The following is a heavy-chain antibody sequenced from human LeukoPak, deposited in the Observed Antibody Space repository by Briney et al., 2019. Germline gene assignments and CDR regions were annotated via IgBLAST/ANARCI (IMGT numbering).Heavy chain of an antibody. CDR3: ARDWGYYSSSEYYYYGMDV. CDR1: GFTFSSYA. D-gene: IGHD6-13*01. V-gene: IGHV3-66*01. Sequence: GGSLRLSCAASGFTFSSYAMSWVRQAPGKGLEWVSVIYSGGSTYYADSVKGRFTISRDNSKNTLYLQMNSLRAEDTAVYYCARDWGYYSSSEYYYYGMDVWGQGTTVTVSS. CDR2: IYSGGST. J-gene: IGHJ6*02.